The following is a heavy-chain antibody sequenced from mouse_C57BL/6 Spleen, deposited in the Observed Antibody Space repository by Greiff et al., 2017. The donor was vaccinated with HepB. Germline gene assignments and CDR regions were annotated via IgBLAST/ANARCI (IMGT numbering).Heavy chain of an antibody. J-gene: IGHJ1*03. CDR1: GFTFSDYG. CDR2: ISSGSSTI. V-gene: IGHV5-17*01. Sequence: EVQLVESGGGLVKPGGSLKLSCAASGFTFSDYGMHWVRQAPEKGLEWVAYISSGSSTIYYADTVKGRFTISRDNAKNTLFLQMTSLRSEDTAMYYCARGQRRWYFDVWGTGTTVTVSS. CDR3: ARGQRRWYFDV.